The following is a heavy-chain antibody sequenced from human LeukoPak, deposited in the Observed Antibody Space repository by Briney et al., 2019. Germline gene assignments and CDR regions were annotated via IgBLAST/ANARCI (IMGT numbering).Heavy chain of an antibody. D-gene: IGHD1-1*01. J-gene: IGHJ4*02. V-gene: IGHV1-2*02. Sequence: ASVKVSCKASRYTFSDYYTHWVRQAPGQGLEWMGWINPNSGGTRYAQQFQGRVTMTRDTSIGTVYMELSTLRSDDTAMYYCARDLSTSSNWELDYWGQGTLVTVSS. CDR2: INPNSGGT. CDR1: RYTFSDYY. CDR3: ARDLSTSSNWELDY.